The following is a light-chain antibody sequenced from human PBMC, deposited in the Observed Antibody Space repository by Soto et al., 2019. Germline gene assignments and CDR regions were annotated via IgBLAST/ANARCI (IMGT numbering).Light chain of an antibody. CDR2: GAS. Sequence: EIVLTQSPGTLSLSPGERAILSCRASQSVSSGYLAWYQQKPGQAPRLLFYGASSRATGIPDRFSGSGSGTDFTLTISRLEPEDFAVYFCQQYHSSPRTFGQGTKVEIK. V-gene: IGKV3-20*01. CDR1: QSVSSGY. CDR3: QQYHSSPRT. J-gene: IGKJ1*01.